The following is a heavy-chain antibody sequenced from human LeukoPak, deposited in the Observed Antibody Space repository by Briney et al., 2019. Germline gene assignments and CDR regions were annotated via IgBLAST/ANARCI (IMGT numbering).Heavy chain of an antibody. CDR1: GGSISSSSYY. CDR2: IYYSGST. V-gene: IGHV4-39*01. J-gene: IGHJ4*02. CDR3: ARGLGYSYGSQHGY. D-gene: IGHD5-18*01. Sequence: PSETLSLTCTVSGGSISSSSYYWGWIRQPPGKGLEWIGSIYYSGSTYYNPSLKSRVTISVDTSKNQFSLKLSSVTAADTAVYYCARGLGYSYGSQHGYWGQGTLVTVSS.